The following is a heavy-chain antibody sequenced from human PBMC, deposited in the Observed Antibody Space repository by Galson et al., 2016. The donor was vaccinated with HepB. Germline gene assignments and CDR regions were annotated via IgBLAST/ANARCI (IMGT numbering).Heavy chain of an antibody. CDR3: AKVVGRFGTGGDAFDM. CDR1: GFTFSSYT. D-gene: IGHD3-10*01. V-gene: IGHV3-23*01. CDR2: ISGSTITT. J-gene: IGHJ3*02. Sequence: SLRLSCAASGFTFSSYTMSWVRQAPGKGLEWVSIISGSTITTHYADSVKGRFTISRDNSKTTLYLQMNSLSPEDTAVYYCAKVVGRFGTGGDAFDMWGQGTMVTVSS.